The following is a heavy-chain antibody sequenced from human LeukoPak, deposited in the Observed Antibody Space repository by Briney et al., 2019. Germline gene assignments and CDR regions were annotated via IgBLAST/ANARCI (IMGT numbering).Heavy chain of an antibody. Sequence: PGGSLRLSCAASGFTFSSYWMHWVRQAPGKGLVWVSRINSDGSSTSYADSVKGRFTISRDNAKNTLYLQMNSLRAEDTAVYYCARAEYYDFWSGYYNPHDAFDIWGRGTMVTVSS. J-gene: IGHJ3*02. V-gene: IGHV3-74*01. D-gene: IGHD3-3*01. CDR1: GFTFSSYW. CDR3: ARAEYYDFWSGYYNPHDAFDI. CDR2: INSDGSST.